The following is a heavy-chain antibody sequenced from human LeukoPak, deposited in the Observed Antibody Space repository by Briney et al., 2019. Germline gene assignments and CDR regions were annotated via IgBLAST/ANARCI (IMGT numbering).Heavy chain of an antibody. Sequence: PGGSLSLSRAASGFTFSSNWMSWVRQAPGKGLEWVANIKQDGSEKYYVDSVKGRFTISRDNAKNSLYLQMNSLRAEDTAVYYCARRYFDYWGQGTLVAVSS. V-gene: IGHV3-7*01. CDR2: IKQDGSEK. CDR3: ARRYFDY. J-gene: IGHJ4*02. CDR1: GFTFSSNW.